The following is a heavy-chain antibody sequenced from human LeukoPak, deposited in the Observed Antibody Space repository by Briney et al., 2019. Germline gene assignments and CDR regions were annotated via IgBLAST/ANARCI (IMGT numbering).Heavy chain of an antibody. CDR2: INHSGST. CDR1: GGSFSGYY. V-gene: IGHV4-34*01. J-gene: IGHJ6*03. D-gene: IGHD2-2*01. CDR3: ARGSPYCSSTSCYWGGGNYYYYMDV. Sequence: SETLSLTCAVYGGSFSGYYWSWIRQPPGKGLEWIGEINHSGSTNYNPSLKSRVTISVDTSKNQFSLKLSFVTAADTAVYYCARGSPYCSSTSCYWGGGNYYYYMDVWGKGTTVTVSS.